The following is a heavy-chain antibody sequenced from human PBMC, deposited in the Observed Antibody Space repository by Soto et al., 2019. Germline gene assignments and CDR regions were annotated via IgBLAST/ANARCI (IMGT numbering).Heavy chain of an antibody. CDR2: INHSGST. V-gene: IGHV4-34*01. D-gene: IGHD3-16*02. Sequence: SETLSLTCAVYGGSFSGYYWSWIRQPPGKGLEWIGEINHSGSTNYNPSLKSRVTISVDTSKNQFSLKLSSVTAADTAVYYCARGGNDYVWGSYRHTSHFDYWGQGTLVTVSS. CDR1: GGSFSGYY. J-gene: IGHJ4*02. CDR3: ARGGNDYVWGSYRHTSHFDY.